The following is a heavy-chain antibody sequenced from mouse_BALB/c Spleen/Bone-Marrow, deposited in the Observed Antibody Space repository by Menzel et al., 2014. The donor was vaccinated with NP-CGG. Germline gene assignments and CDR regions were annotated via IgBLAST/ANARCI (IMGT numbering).Heavy chain of an antibody. D-gene: IGHD1-1*01. J-gene: IGHJ2*01. V-gene: IGHV5-17*02. CDR2: ISSGSSTI. Sequence: EVHLVESGGGLVQPGGSRKLSCAASGFTFSSFGMHWVRQAPEKGLEWVAYISSGSSTIYYGDTVMGRFTISRDNPKSTLFLQMTSLRSEDTATYYCVRSGSSSGYFDYWGQGTTLTVSS. CDR3: VRSGSSSGYFDY. CDR1: GFTFSSFG.